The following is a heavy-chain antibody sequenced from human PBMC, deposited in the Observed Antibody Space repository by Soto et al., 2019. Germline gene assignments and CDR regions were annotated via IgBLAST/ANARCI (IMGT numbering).Heavy chain of an antibody. J-gene: IGHJ6*02. CDR2: IWYDGSNK. Sequence: QVQLVESGGGVVQPGRSLRLSCAASGFTFSSYGMHWVRQAPGKGLEWVAVIWYDGSNKYYADSVKGRFTISRDNSKNTLYLQMNSLRAEDTAVYYCAREWWELGGYYGMDVWGQGNTVTVSS. CDR3: AREWWELGGYYGMDV. CDR1: GFTFSSYG. D-gene: IGHD1-26*01. V-gene: IGHV3-33*01.